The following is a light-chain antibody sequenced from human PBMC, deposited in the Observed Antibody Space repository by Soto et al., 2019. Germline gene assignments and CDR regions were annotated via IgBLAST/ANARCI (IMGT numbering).Light chain of an antibody. CDR1: QSVNAS. Sequence: EVVMTQSPATLSVSPGERATLSCRASQSVNASLAWYQQKPGQAPRLLIHGASNRATGIPARFSGSGFGAEFILTISSLQSEDFAVYYCQQYNTWLWTFGQGTKVEIK. CDR3: QQYNTWLWT. CDR2: GAS. V-gene: IGKV3-15*01. J-gene: IGKJ1*01.